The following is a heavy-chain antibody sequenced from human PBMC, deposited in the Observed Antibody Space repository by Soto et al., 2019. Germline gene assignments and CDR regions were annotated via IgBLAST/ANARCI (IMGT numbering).Heavy chain of an antibody. V-gene: IGHV4-38-2*02. J-gene: IGHJ4*02. CDR1: GFAISRGYY. D-gene: IGHD1-1*01. CDR2: IYPSVSS. Sequence: TLSLTCSVSGFAISRGYYWSWVRQPPGKWLEWIGSIYPSVSSYHNPSLATRLRLSIDTSKNQFTLNLTSVTAADTALYFCAREKVGTTFFDNWGQGIQVT. CDR3: AREKVGTTFFDN.